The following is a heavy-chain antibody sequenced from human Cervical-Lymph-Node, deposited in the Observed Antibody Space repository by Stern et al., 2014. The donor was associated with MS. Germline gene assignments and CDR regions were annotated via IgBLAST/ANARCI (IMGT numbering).Heavy chain of an antibody. V-gene: IGHV4-39*02. CDR2: IYYSGST. D-gene: IGHD3-22*01. Sequence: QVQLQESGPGLVKPSETLSLTCTVSGGSISSSSYYWGWIRQPPGKGLEWIGRIYYSGSTYYYPSLKSLFPLSVDKATNRCSLNLSSLTAADTAVYYCARLTRITMIVVDYWGQGTLVTVSS. J-gene: IGHJ4*02. CDR3: ARLTRITMIVVDY. CDR1: GGSISSSSYY.